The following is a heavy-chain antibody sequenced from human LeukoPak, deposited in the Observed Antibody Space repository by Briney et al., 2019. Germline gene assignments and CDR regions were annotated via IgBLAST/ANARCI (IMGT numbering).Heavy chain of an antibody. CDR2: IYYSGST. J-gene: IGHJ6*03. CDR1: GGSISTSSYY. V-gene: IGHV4-39*01. Sequence: SETLSLTCSVSGGSISTSSYYWGWVRQPPGKGLEWIGSIYYSGSTYYNPSLRSRVTISVDTSKNQFSLKLSSVTAADTAVYYCARHPPDAYYYYYMDVWGKGTTVTVSS. CDR3: ARHPPDAYYYYYMDV.